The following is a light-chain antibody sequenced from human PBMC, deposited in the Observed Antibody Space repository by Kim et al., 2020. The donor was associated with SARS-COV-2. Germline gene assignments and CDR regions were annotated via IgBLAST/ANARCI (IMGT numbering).Light chain of an antibody. V-gene: IGKV3-20*01. Sequence: EIVLTQSPDTLSLSPGERATLSCRASQTVSSRSVNWYQQKPGQAPRLLIYDANRRATGVPDRFRGSGSGTDFTLTISRLEPEDFAVYHCQQYGSLTWTFGQGTKVDIK. CDR1: QTVSSRS. CDR2: DAN. CDR3: QQYGSLTWT. J-gene: IGKJ1*01.